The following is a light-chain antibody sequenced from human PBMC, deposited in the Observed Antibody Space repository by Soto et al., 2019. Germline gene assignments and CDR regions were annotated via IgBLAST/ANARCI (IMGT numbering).Light chain of an antibody. V-gene: IGKV1-5*03. CDR3: QHYNSYSEA. CDR1: QTISSW. J-gene: IGKJ1*01. Sequence: IQMSQSPSSLSASIGDSVTITCRASQTISSWLAWYQQKPGKAPKLLIYKASTLKSGVPSRFSGSGSGTESTLTISSLQTDDGATYYCQHYNSYSEAFGQGTKVDIK. CDR2: KAS.